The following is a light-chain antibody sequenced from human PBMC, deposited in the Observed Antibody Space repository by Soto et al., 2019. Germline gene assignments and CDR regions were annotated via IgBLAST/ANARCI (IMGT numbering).Light chain of an antibody. Sequence: QSALTQPASVSGSPGQSITFSCTGSSDDIGSFNLVSWYQQYPGKAPKLILYEVYKRPLGVSDRFSGSKSGSTASLTISGLQAEDEADYHSCSYAGSRWMFGGGTKVTVL. V-gene: IGLV2-23*02. CDR1: SDDIGSFNL. CDR3: CSYAGSRWM. J-gene: IGLJ3*02. CDR2: EVY.